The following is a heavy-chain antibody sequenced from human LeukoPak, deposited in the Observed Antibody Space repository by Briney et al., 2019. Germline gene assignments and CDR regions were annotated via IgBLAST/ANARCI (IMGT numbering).Heavy chain of an antibody. V-gene: IGHV3-48*01. CDR1: GFTFSSYS. CDR3: ARDWVVVPAAHPFDY. D-gene: IGHD2-2*01. CDR2: ISSSSSTI. Sequence: GGSLRLSCAASGFTFSSYSMNWVRQAQGKGLEWVSYISSSSSTIYYADSVKGRFTISRDNAKNSLYLQMNSLRAEDTAVYYCARDWVVVPAAHPFDYWGQGTLVTVSS. J-gene: IGHJ4*02.